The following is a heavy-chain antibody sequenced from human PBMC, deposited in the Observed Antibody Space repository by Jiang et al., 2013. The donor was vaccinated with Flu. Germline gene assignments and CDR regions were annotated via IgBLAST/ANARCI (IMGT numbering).Heavy chain of an antibody. Sequence: VQLLESGGGVVQPGRSLRLSCEASGFTFSDYGMHWVRQAPGKGLEWVAVISFDGSNKNYADSVKGRFTIARDDSKNTLSLEMNNLRAEDTAVYYCAKDITVYCGGDCSVFDYWGQGTRXPSPQ. CDR2: ISFDGSNK. J-gene: IGHJ4*02. V-gene: IGHV3-30*18. CDR3: AKDITVYCGGDCSVFDY. CDR1: GFTFSDYG. D-gene: IGHD2-21*01.